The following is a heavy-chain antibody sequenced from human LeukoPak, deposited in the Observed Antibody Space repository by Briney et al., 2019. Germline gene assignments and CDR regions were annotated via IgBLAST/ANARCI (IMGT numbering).Heavy chain of an antibody. J-gene: IGHJ4*02. CDR2: IRYDGSNK. CDR1: GFTFSSYG. CDR3: AKGMEAGPRGPFDY. Sequence: PGGSLRLSCAASGFTFSSYGMHWVRQAPGKGLEWVAFIRYDGSNKYYADSVKGRFTISRDNSKNTLYLQMDSLRAEDTAVYYCAKGMEAGPRGPFDYWGQGTLVTVSS. V-gene: IGHV3-30*02. D-gene: IGHD3-10*01.